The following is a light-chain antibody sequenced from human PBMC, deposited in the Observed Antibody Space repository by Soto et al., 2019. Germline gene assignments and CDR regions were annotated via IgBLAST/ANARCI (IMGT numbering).Light chain of an antibody. CDR3: QQYNSYRA. V-gene: IGKV1-5*01. CDR1: QSIGRW. CDR2: DAS. J-gene: IGKJ1*01. Sequence: DIHMTQSPSTLSASVGDTVTVTCRASQSIGRWLAWYQQTPGKAPKLLIFDASTLENGVPSRLSGSGSETEFTLTISSMQPDDFATYYCQQYNSYRAFGQGTKVDIK.